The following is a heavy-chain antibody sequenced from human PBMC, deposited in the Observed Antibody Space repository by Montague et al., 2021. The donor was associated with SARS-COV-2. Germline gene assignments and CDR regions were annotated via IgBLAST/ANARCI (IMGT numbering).Heavy chain of an antibody. CDR3: ARDLYWAFDA. CDR2: TKYTSTRYE. D-gene: IGHD2-8*02. J-gene: IGHJ3*01. V-gene: IGHV6-1*01. Sequence: CAISGDSVASNIAAWNWNRQSPCKGLEWHGRTKYTSTRYETYAVSVQSRITITADTSKNQFSLHLNSVTPEDTAVYYCARDLYWAFDAWGLGTTVTVSA. CDR1: GDSVASNIAA.